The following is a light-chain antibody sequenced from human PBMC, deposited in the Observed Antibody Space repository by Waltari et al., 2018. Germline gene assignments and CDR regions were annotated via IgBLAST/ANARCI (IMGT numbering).Light chain of an antibody. CDR2: DVS. CDR1: SSHIVTSNR. V-gene: IGLV2-18*02. Sequence: HSALTQRPSVSGCHRQLLAISCPGPSSHIVTSNRVSWYQQTPGTAPKLMIYDVSNRPSGVPDRFSGSKSGNTASLTISALQAEDEADYYCCSFTPSLTYVFGTGTKVTVL. J-gene: IGLJ1*01. CDR3: CSFTPSLTYV.